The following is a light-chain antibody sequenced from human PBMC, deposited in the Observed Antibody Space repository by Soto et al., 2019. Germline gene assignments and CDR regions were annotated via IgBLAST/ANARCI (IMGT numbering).Light chain of an antibody. J-gene: IGKJ4*01. CDR2: DAS. V-gene: IGKV3-11*01. CDR3: QQDSMWPQP. CDR1: HSASSY. Sequence: FTHCLPTLYLCLGEKDTPSSGASHSASSYVAWYQQKPGQAPRLLIYDASNRATGIPARFSASRSGTEFTLTISSFQPEDFAVYYCQQDSMWPQPFGGVTNV.